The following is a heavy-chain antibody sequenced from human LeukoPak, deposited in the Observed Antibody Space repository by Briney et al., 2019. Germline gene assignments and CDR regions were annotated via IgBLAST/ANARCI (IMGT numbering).Heavy chain of an antibody. Sequence: PGGSLRLSCAASGFTFSSYGMHWVRQAPGKGLEWVAFIRYDGSNKYYADSVKGRFTISRDNAKNSLYLQMNSLRAEDTALYYCARAHIGTGYYWNYYYYYMDVWGKGTTVTVSS. V-gene: IGHV3-30*02. CDR3: ARAHIGTGYYWNYYYYYMDV. J-gene: IGHJ6*03. CDR1: GFTFSSYG. CDR2: IRYDGSNK. D-gene: IGHD3/OR15-3a*01.